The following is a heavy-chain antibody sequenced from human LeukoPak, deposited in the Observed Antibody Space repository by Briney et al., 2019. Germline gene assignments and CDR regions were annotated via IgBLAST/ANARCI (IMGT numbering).Heavy chain of an antibody. J-gene: IGHJ3*02. CDR3: ARGLGDYVYAFDI. D-gene: IGHD4-17*01. Sequence: SETLSLTCAVSGYSISSGYYWGWIRQPPGKGLEWIGSIYHSGSTYYNPSLKSRVTISVDTSKNQFSLKLSSVTAADTAVYYCARGLGDYVYAFDIWGQGTMATVSS. CDR2: IYHSGST. V-gene: IGHV4-38-2*01. CDR1: GYSISSGYY.